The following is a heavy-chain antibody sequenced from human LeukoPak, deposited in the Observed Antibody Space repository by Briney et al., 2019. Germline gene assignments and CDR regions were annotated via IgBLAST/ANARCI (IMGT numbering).Heavy chain of an antibody. V-gene: IGHV3-23*01. J-gene: IGHJ4*02. CDR2: IMENGVGT. Sequence: TGGSLRLSCAASGFTVSSNYMSWVRQAPGKGLEWVSAIMENGVGTTYAESWKGRFTISRDNSKNILYLQMNNLRAEDTAVYYCAKYRGAGSCYRGLDYWGLGTLVTVSS. D-gene: IGHD2-15*01. CDR1: GFTVSSNY. CDR3: AKYRGAGSCYRGLDY.